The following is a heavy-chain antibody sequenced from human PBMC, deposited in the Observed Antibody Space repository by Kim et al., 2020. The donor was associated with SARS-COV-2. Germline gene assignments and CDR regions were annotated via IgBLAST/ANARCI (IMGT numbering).Heavy chain of an antibody. CDR1: GFTFSSYA. J-gene: IGHJ6*02. D-gene: IGHD2-2*01. CDR2: ISGSGGST. Sequence: GGSLRLSCAASGFTFSSYAMSWVRQAPGKGLEWVSAISGSGGSTYYADSVKGRFTISRDNSKNTLYLQMNSLRAEDTAVYYCAKDRVPEKYYYGMDVWGQGTTVTVSS. V-gene: IGHV3-23*01. CDR3: AKDRVPEKYYYGMDV.